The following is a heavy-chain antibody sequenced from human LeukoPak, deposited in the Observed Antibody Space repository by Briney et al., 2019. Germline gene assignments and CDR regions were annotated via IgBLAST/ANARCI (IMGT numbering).Heavy chain of an antibody. CDR3: ARHGSVLDAFDI. Sequence: PSETLSLTCTVSGGSISSYYWSWIRQPSGKGLEWIGYIYYSGSTNYNPSLKSRVTISVDTSKNQFSLKLSSVTAADTAVYYCARHGSVLDAFDIWGQGTMVTVSS. CDR2: IYYSGST. J-gene: IGHJ3*02. V-gene: IGHV4-59*08. D-gene: IGHD5/OR15-5a*01. CDR1: GGSISSYY.